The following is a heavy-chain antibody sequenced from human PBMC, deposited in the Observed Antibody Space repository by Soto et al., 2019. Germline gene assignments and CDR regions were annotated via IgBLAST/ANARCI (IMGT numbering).Heavy chain of an antibody. CDR1: GFTVSNNY. Sequence: EVQVVESGGGLIQPGGSRRLSCAASGFTVSNNYMSWVRQAPGKGLEWVSLIYSGGSTHYADSVKGRFTISRDSSKNTLHLQMTSLRVEDTAVYYCTRAPPAGHQWGHGTLVTVAS. CDR3: TRAPPAGHQ. CDR2: IYSGGST. J-gene: IGHJ4*01. D-gene: IGHD2-2*01. V-gene: IGHV3-53*01.